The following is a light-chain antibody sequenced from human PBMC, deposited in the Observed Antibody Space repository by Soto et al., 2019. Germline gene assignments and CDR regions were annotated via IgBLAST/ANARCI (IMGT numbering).Light chain of an antibody. V-gene: IGKV3-20*01. CDR3: QQYGSSPYT. J-gene: IGKJ2*01. Sequence: EIVLTQSPGTLSLSPGERATLSCRASQSVSSYYLAWYQQKPGQAPRLLIYRTSTRATGIPDRFSGSGSGTDFTLTVSRLEPEEFAVYYCQQYGSSPYTFGQGTKLEIK. CDR1: QSVSSYY. CDR2: RTS.